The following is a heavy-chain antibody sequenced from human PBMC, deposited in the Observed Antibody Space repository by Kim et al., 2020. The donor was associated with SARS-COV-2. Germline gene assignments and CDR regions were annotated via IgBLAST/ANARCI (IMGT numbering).Heavy chain of an antibody. CDR1: GYTLTELS. CDR2: FDPEDGET. J-gene: IGHJ6*02. Sequence: ASVKVSCKVSGYTLTELSMHWVRQAPGKGLEWMGGFDPEDGETIYAQKFQGRVTMTEDTSTDTAYMELSSLRSADTAVYYCATSPAVAGTYYYYDGMDVWGQGTTVTVS. V-gene: IGHV1-24*01. CDR3: ATSPAVAGTYYYYDGMDV. D-gene: IGHD6-19*01.